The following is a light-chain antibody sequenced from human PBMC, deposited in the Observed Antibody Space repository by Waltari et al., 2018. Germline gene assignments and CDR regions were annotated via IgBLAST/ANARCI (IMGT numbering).Light chain of an antibody. CDR3: QVWDNSRDLVL. V-gene: IGLV3-21*02. CDR2: DDS. Sequence: SYVLTQPPSVSVAPGGTAAITCGGDNIGSQGVSWYQQRPGQAPVLVFYDDSDRPSEIPERFSGSISGNMATLTVSRVEAGDEADYYCQVWDNSRDLVLIGGGTKLTVL. J-gene: IGLJ2*01. CDR1: NIGSQG.